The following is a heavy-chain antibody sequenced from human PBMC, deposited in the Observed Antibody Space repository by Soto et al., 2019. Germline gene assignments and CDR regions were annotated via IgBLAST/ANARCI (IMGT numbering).Heavy chain of an antibody. CDR1: GYSFTSCA. Sequence: QVQVVQSGAEVKKPGASVRLSCKTSGYSFTSCALHWVRQAPGQGFEWMGWINTDSGTTKYSQKFQGRVTITRDASASTAYMERRSLSSEDTTIYYCVRDRAADWYLDLWGRGTLVTVSS. V-gene: IGHV1-3*04. CDR2: INTDSGTT. CDR3: VRDRAADWYLDL. J-gene: IGHJ2*01. D-gene: IGHD6-25*01.